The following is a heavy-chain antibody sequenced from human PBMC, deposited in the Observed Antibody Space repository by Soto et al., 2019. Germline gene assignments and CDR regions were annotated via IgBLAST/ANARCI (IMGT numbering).Heavy chain of an antibody. D-gene: IGHD1-26*01. J-gene: IGHJ4*02. CDR2: INPVIGKT. CDR1: GGTFSSYT. Sequence: GASVKVSCKASGGTFSSYTISWVRQAHGQGLEWMGWINPVIGKTYYSQKFQGRVTITRDKSAGTVYMQLSSLTSEDTAVYYCARVDSGFSGSHYIDYFNYWGQGALDTGSS. V-gene: IGHV1-69*08. CDR3: ARVDSGFSGSHYIDYFNY.